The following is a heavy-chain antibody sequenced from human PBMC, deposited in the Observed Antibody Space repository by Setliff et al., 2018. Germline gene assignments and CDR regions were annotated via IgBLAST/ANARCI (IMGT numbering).Heavy chain of an antibody. V-gene: IGHV4-39*01. CDR1: GGPINSDRYY. Sequence: SETLSLTCTVSGGPINSDRYYWGWIRQPPGKGLEWIGSMYSSGSTKYNPSLKSRVTISVDTSKNQFSLKLSSVTAADTAVYYCARVGSGYDIDYWGQGTLVTVSS. J-gene: IGHJ4*02. D-gene: IGHD5-12*01. CDR2: MYSSGST. CDR3: ARVGSGYDIDY.